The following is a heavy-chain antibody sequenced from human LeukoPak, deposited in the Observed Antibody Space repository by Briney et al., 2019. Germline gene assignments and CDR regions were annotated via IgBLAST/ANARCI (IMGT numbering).Heavy chain of an antibody. J-gene: IGHJ3*02. Sequence: PGGSLRLSCAASGFTFSSYAMHWVRQAPGKGLEWVAVISYDGSNKYYADSVKGRFTISRDNSKNTLYLQMNSLRAEDTAVYYCARDRDLNQLRFLEWFPEANDAFDIWGQGTMVTVSS. CDR2: ISYDGSNK. V-gene: IGHV3-30-3*01. CDR1: GFTFSSYA. D-gene: IGHD3-3*01. CDR3: ARDRDLNQLRFLEWFPEANDAFDI.